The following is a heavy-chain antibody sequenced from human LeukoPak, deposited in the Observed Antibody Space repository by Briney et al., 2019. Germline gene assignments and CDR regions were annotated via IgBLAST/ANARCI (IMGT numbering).Heavy chain of an antibody. CDR3: ARGHGGSGYYRMRDEYFQH. Sequence: GASVKVSCKASGYTFTSYGISWVRQAPGQGLEWMGWISAYNGNTNYPQKLQGRVAMTTDTSTSTDYMELRSLRSDDTAVYYCARGHGGSGYYRMRDEYFQHWGQGTLVTVSS. CDR1: GYTFTSYG. V-gene: IGHV1-18*01. J-gene: IGHJ1*01. D-gene: IGHD3-22*01. CDR2: ISAYNGNT.